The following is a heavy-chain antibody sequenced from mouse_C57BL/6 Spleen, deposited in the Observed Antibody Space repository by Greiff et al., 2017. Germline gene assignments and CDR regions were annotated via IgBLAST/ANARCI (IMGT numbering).Heavy chain of an antibody. CDR1: GYTFTDYY. J-gene: IGHJ3*01. V-gene: IGHV1-26*01. D-gene: IGHD2-2*01. Sequence: EVQLQQSGPELVKPGASVKISCKASGYTFTDYYMNWVKQSHGKSLEWIGDINPNNGGTSYNQKFKGKATLTVDKSSSTAYMELRSLTSEDSAVYYCARVFYYGYPFAYWGQGTLVTVSA. CDR2: INPNNGGT. CDR3: ARVFYYGYPFAY.